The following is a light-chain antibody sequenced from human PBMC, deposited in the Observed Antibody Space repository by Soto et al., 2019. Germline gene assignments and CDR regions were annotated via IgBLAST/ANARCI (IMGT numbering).Light chain of an antibody. CDR2: DAS. Sequence: DIQMTQSPSTLSAFVGDRVTITCRASQSIGRWLAWYQQKPGKAPKLLIYDASSLESGVPSRFSGSGSGTEFTLTISSLQLDDFATYYCQQYNTYSPERTFGQGTKVEVK. CDR3: QQYNTYSPERT. CDR1: QSIGRW. J-gene: IGKJ1*01. V-gene: IGKV1-5*01.